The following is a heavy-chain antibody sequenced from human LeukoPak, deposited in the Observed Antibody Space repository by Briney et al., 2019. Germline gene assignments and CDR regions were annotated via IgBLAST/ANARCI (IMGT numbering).Heavy chain of an antibody. D-gene: IGHD6-25*01. J-gene: IGHJ2*01. CDR1: GFTFSSYE. CDR3: ARGGPAALGPVDL. Sequence: PGGSLRLSCAASGFTFSSYEMNWIRQPPGKGLEWIGYIFYSGSTNYNPSLKSRVTISIDTSKNQFSLNLSAVTAADTAVYYCARGGPAALGPVDLWGRGTLVSVSS. V-gene: IGHV4-59*01. CDR2: IFYSGST.